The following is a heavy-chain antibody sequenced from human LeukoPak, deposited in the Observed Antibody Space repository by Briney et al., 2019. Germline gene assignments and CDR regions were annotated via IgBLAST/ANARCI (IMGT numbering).Heavy chain of an antibody. J-gene: IGHJ4*02. Sequence: PGGSLRLSCAASGFTFSSYGMHWVRQAPGKGLEWVAFIRYDGSNKYYADSVKGRFTISRDNSKNTLYLQMNSLRAEDTAVYYCASYNPVSEYFDYWGQGTLVTVSS. CDR3: ASYNPVSEYFDY. V-gene: IGHV3-30*02. CDR2: IRYDGSNK. D-gene: IGHD5-24*01. CDR1: GFTFSSYG.